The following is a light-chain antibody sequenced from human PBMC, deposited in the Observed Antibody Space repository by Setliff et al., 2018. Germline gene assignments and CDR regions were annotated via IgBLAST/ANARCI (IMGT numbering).Light chain of an antibody. V-gene: IGLV2-8*01. Sequence: QSVLAQPPSASGSPGQSVTISCTGTSSDVGGYNFVAWYQQHPGKAPKLMIYEVSKRPSGVPDRFSGSKSGNTASLTVSGLQAEDEADYDCSSYAGNYMYVCGSGTKGTV. CDR2: EVS. J-gene: IGLJ1*01. CDR1: SSDVGGYNF. CDR3: SSYAGNYMYV.